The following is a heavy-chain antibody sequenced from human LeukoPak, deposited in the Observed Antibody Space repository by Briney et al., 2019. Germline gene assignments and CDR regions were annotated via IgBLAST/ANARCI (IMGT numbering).Heavy chain of an antibody. CDR2: IIPIFGTA. V-gene: IGHV1-69*01. J-gene: IGHJ5*02. D-gene: IGHD4-11*01. Sequence: SVKVSCKASGGTFISYAISWVRQAPGQGLEGMGGIIPIFGTANYAQKFQGRVTITADDSTSTAYMALSSLRSEDTAVYYCARDNRPDYSNYGSWFDPWGQGTLVTVSS. CDR3: ARDNRPDYSNYGSWFDP. CDR1: GGTFISYA.